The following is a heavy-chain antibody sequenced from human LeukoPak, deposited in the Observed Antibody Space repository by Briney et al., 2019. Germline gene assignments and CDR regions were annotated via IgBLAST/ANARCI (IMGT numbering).Heavy chain of an antibody. Sequence: ASVTVSCKASVYTFPSYFMHWARQAPGQGLEWMGIIYPTGGSTTYAQKFQGRVTMTRDTSTSTVYMELSSLRSDDTAVYYCARTAARRFDYWGQGTLVTVSS. J-gene: IGHJ4*02. CDR3: ARTAARRFDY. V-gene: IGHV1-46*01. D-gene: IGHD6-6*01. CDR1: VYTFPSYF. CDR2: IYPTGGST.